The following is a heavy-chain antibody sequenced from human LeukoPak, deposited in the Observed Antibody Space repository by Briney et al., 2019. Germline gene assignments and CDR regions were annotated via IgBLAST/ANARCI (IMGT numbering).Heavy chain of an antibody. D-gene: IGHD3-22*01. Sequence: GGSLRLSCAASGFTFSSYAMSWVRQAPGKGLEWVSAISGSGGSTYYADSVKGRFTISRDNSKNTLHLQMNSLRAEDTAVYYCAKDHYYDSSGYYDPWGQGTLVTVSS. J-gene: IGHJ5*02. CDR3: AKDHYYDSSGYYDP. CDR1: GFTFSSYA. V-gene: IGHV3-23*01. CDR2: ISGSGGST.